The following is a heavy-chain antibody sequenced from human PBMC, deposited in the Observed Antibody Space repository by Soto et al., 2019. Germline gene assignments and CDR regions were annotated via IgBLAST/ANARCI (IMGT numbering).Heavy chain of an antibody. Sequence: EVQLLESGGGLVQPGGSLRLSCAASGFTFSSYAMSWVRQAPGKGLEWVSAISGSGGSTYYADSVKGRFTISRDNSKNTLYLQMNRLRAEDTAVYYCAKDYYDYVWVPGGVCDYWGQGTLVTVSS. CDR3: AKDYYDYVWVPGGVCDY. J-gene: IGHJ4*02. D-gene: IGHD3-16*01. CDR2: ISGSGGST. CDR1: GFTFSSYA. V-gene: IGHV3-23*01.